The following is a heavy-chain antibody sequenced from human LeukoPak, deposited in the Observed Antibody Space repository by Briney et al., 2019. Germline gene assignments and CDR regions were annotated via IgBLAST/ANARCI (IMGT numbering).Heavy chain of an antibody. J-gene: IGHJ4*02. D-gene: IGHD6-6*01. V-gene: IGHV4-39*01. CDR2: IYYSGST. CDR1: GGSISSSSYY. Sequence: SETLSLTCTVSGGSISSSSYYWGWIRQPPGKGLEWIGSIYYSGSTYYNPSLKSRVTISVDTSKNQFSLKLSSVTAADTAVYYCARRIAARRKPFDYWGQGTLVTVSS. CDR3: ARRIAARRKPFDY.